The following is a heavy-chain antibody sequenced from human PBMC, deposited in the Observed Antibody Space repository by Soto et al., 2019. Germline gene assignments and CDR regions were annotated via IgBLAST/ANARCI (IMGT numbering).Heavy chain of an antibody. Sequence: LSLTCTVSDGSISSGGYYWSWIRQHPGKGLEWIGYIYYSGSTYYNPSLKGRVTISVDTSKNQFSLKLSSVTAADTAVYYCARGIVLRGENWFDPWGQGTLVTVSS. J-gene: IGHJ5*02. CDR3: ARGIVLRGENWFDP. CDR1: DGSISSGGYY. V-gene: IGHV4-31*03. CDR2: IYYSGST. D-gene: IGHD2-8*01.